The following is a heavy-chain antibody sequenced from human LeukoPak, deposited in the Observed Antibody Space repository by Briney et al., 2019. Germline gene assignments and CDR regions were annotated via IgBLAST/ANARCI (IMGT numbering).Heavy chain of an antibody. V-gene: IGHV4-4*07. CDR3: ARANYAWGSYVY. CDR1: GGSISDYY. Sequence: PSETLSLTCTVSGGSISDYYWSWIRQPAGKGLEWIGHIYTSGNTKYNPSLKSRVTMSVDTSKNQFSLNLRSVTAADTAVYYCARANYAWGSYVYWGQGTLVTVSS. D-gene: IGHD3-16*01. J-gene: IGHJ4*02. CDR2: IYTSGNT.